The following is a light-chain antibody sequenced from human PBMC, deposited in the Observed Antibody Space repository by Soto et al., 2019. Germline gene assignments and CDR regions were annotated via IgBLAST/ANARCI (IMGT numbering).Light chain of an antibody. Sequence: DVVMTQSPLSLPVTLVHAASISCRSSQILVYSDGNTYLNWFQQRPGQSPRRLIYKVSNRDSGVPGRFSGSGSGTDFTLTISGLEPEDFVVFYCYQYGSSPPTFGQGTKVDIK. CDR2: KVS. CDR1: QILVYSDGNTY. CDR3: YQYGSSPPT. J-gene: IGKJ1*01. V-gene: IGKV2-30*01.